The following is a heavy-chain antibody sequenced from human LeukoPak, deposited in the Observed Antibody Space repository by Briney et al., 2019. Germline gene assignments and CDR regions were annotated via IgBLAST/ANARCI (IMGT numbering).Heavy chain of an antibody. V-gene: IGHV4-39*01. CDR1: GGSISSYY. Sequence: SETLSLTCTVSGGSISSYYWGWIRQPPGKGLEWIGSIYYSGSTYYNPSLKSRVTISVDTSKNQFSLKLSSVTAADTAVYYCATEVLGAVAANFDYWGQGTLVTVSS. D-gene: IGHD6-19*01. J-gene: IGHJ4*02. CDR2: IYYSGST. CDR3: ATEVLGAVAANFDY.